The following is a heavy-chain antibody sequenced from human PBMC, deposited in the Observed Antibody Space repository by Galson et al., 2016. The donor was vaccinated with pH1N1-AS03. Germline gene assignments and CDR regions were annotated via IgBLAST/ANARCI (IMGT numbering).Heavy chain of an antibody. J-gene: IGHJ4*02. CDR2: LGGSGSST. Sequence: SLRLSCAASGFTFSTYAMGWVRQAPGKGLEWVSALGGSGSSTFYADSVKGRFTVSRDNSKNPLYLQLNSLRAEDTAVYSCAKFRGGHYPQYYFDYWGQGALVTVSS. CDR1: GFTFSTYA. V-gene: IGHV3-23*01. CDR3: AKFRGGHYPQYYFDY. D-gene: IGHD2-15*01.